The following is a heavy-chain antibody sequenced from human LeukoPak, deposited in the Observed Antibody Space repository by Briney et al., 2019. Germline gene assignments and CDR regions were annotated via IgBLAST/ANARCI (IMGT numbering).Heavy chain of an antibody. V-gene: IGHV3-9*01. CDR1: GFTFDDCA. CDR2: ISWNSGSI. D-gene: IGHD4-23*01. J-gene: IGHJ2*01. Sequence: GESLRLSCAASGFTFDDCAMHWVRQAPGKGLEWGSGISWNSGSIGYADSVKGRFTISRDNAKNSLYLQMNSLRAEDTAVYYCVLLSVINGYFDFWGRGTLVTVSS. CDR3: VLLSVINGYFDF.